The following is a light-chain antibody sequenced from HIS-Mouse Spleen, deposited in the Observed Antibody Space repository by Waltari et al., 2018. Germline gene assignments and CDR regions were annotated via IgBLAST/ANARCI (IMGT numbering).Light chain of an antibody. CDR3: SSYTSSSTRV. CDR2: DVS. Sequence: QSALPQPASVSGSPGQSITIPCTGTSRDVGGYNYVSWYQQHPGKAPKLMIYDVSNRPSGVSNRFSGSKSGNTASLTISGLQAEDEADYYCSSYTSSSTRVFGGGTKLTVL. CDR1: SRDVGGYNY. J-gene: IGLJ3*02. V-gene: IGLV2-14*03.